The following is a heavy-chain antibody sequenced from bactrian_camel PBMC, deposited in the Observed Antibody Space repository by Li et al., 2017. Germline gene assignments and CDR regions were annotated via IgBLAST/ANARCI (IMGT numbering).Heavy chain of an antibody. Sequence: VQLVESGGGSVQAGGSLRLSCRYNHRGNCMGWFRQAPGKEREGVAAINSSGGRTYYRDSVKGRFTVSQDNAKNTVYLQMNSQKPEDTAMYYCAARGPYCYTKLSVADFTYWGQGTQVTVS. CDR1: YNHRGNC. D-gene: IGHD2*01. CDR3: AARGPYCYTKLSVADFTY. J-gene: IGHJ6*01. CDR2: INSSGGRT. V-gene: IGHV3S40*01.